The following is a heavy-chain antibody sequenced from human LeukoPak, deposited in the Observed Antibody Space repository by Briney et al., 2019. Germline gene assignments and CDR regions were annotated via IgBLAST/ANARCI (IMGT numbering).Heavy chain of an antibody. CDR3: ARGSYDFWSGYQRAYWFDP. CDR1: GGSICSGSYY. J-gene: IGHJ5*02. V-gene: IGHV4-61*02. CDR2: MYTSGST. Sequence: SQTLSLTCTVSGGSICSGSYYWSWIRQPAGKGLEWVGRMYTSGSTNYNPSLKSRVTISVDTSKNQFSLKLSSVTAADTAVYYCARGSYDFWSGYQRAYWFDPWGQGTLVTVSS. D-gene: IGHD3-3*01.